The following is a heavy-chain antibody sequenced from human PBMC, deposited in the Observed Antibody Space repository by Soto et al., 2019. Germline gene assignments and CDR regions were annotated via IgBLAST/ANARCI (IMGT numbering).Heavy chain of an antibody. D-gene: IGHD6-6*01. CDR1: GYTFTGYY. CDR3: ARSSSSPWGYHYHMDV. V-gene: IGHV1-2*04. Sequence: ASVKVSCKASGYTFTGYYMHWVRQAPGQGLEWMGWINPNSGGTNYAQKFQGWVTMTRDTSISTAYMELSRLRSDDTAVYYCARSSSSPWGYHYHMDVWGKGTKVTVSS. CDR2: INPNSGGT. J-gene: IGHJ6*03.